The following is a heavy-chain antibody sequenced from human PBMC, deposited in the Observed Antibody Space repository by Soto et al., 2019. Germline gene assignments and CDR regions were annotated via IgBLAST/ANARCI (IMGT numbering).Heavy chain of an antibody. V-gene: IGHV1-24*01. D-gene: IGHD3-16*01. Sequence: ASVKVSCKVSGYTLTELSMHWVRQAPGKGLEWMGGFDPEDGETIYAQKFQGRVTMTEDTSTDTAYMELSSLRSEDTAVYYCATDPHYVWGRQNWFDPWGQGTLVTVSS. CDR3: ATDPHYVWGRQNWFDP. CDR1: GYTLTELS. J-gene: IGHJ5*02. CDR2: FDPEDGET.